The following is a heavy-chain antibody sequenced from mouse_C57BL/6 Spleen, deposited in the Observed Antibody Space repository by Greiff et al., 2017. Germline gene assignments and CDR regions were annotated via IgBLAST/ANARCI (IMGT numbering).Heavy chain of an antibody. Sequence: QVQLQQPGAELVMPGASVKLSCKASGYTFTSYWMHWVKQRPGQGLEWIGEIDPSDSYTNYNQKFKGKSTLTVDKSSSTAYMQLSSLTSEDSAVYYRARSWGYDGYYFDYWGQGTTLTVSS. CDR2: IDPSDSYT. J-gene: IGHJ2*01. V-gene: IGHV1-69*01. CDR1: GYTFTSYW. D-gene: IGHD2-2*01. CDR3: ARSWGYDGYYFDY.